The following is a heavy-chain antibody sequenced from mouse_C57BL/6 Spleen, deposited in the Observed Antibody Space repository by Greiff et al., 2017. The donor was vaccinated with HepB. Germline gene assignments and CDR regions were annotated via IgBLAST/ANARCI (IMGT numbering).Heavy chain of an antibody. CDR3: AISYYSNYVGMDY. Sequence: QVQLQQSGPGLVAPSQSLSITCTVSGFSLTSYAISWVRQPPGKGLEWLGVIWTGGGTNYNSALKSRLSISKDNSKSQVFLKMNSLQTDDTARYYCAISYYSNYVGMDYWGQGTSVTVSS. CDR1: GFSLTSYA. CDR2: IWTGGGT. J-gene: IGHJ4*01. V-gene: IGHV2-9-1*01. D-gene: IGHD2-5*01.